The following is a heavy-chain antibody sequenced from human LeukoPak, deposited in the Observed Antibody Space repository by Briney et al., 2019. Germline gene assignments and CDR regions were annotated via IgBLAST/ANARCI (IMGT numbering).Heavy chain of an antibody. D-gene: IGHD3-10*01. CDR3: ATDQRGAGLGFVYGSGSFNGLDV. V-gene: IGHV1-24*01. CDR1: GYTLTDLS. Sequence: ASLRVSFKVSGYTLTDLSVHWVRQARGKGREWMEGFDPDDGETIYAQKFQGRVTIAEDASADTGYRELNSLRSEDTAVYYCATDQRGAGLGFVYGSGSFNGLDVWGRGTLVTVSS. J-gene: IGHJ2*01. CDR2: FDPDDGET.